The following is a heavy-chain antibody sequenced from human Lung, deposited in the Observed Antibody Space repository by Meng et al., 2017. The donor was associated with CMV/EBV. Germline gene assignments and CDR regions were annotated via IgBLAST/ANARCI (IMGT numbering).Heavy chain of an antibody. J-gene: IGHJ5*02. CDR2: FYQGGTT. CDR1: GGSIGSSGVY. V-gene: IGHV4-39*07. CDR3: ARVDRQWFDP. Sequence: TCIVSGGSIGSSGVYWGWIRQPPGKGLEWIGNFYQGGTTSFHPSLKGRVSISLDMSKNQFSLNLNSVTAADTAVYYCARVDRQWFDPWGQGTLVTVSS.